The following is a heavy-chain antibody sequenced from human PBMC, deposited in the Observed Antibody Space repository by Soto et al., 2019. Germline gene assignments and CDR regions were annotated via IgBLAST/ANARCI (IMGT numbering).Heavy chain of an antibody. CDR2: IYYSGST. CDR1: GGSISSGGYY. D-gene: IGHD6-6*01. Sequence: PSETLSLTCTVSGGSISSGGYYWSWIRQHPGKGLEWIGYIYYSGSTYYNPSLKSRVTISVDTSKNQFSLKLSSVTAADTAVYYCAREVGSSRKKFDYWGQGTLVTVSS. J-gene: IGHJ4*02. V-gene: IGHV4-31*03. CDR3: AREVGSSRKKFDY.